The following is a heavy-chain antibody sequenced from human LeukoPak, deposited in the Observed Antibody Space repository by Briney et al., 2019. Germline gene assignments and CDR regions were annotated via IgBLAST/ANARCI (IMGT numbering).Heavy chain of an antibody. CDR2: IYYTGST. D-gene: IGHD6-13*01. CDR3: ARGISSWYWYFDL. J-gene: IGHJ2*01. V-gene: IGHV4-59*01. Sequence: SQTLSLTCTVSGGSINSYYWSWIRQPPGKGLEWIGYIYYTGSTNYNPSLKSRVTVSLDTSNNQLSLDLTSVTAADTAVYYCARGISSWYWYFDLWGRGTLVTVSS. CDR1: GGSINSYY.